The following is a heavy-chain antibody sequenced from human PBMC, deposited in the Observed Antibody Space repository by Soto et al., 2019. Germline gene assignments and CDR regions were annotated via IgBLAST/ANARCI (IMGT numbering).Heavy chain of an antibody. CDR2: IYYSGST. CDR1: GGSISSSSYY. Sequence: SETLSLTCTVSGGSISSSSYYWGWIRQPPGKGLEWIGSIYYSGSTYYNPSLKSRVTISVDTSKNQFSLKLSSVTAADTVVYYCARQCSGGSCYSYQFDYWGQGTLVTVSS. D-gene: IGHD2-15*01. V-gene: IGHV4-39*01. CDR3: ARQCSGGSCYSYQFDY. J-gene: IGHJ4*02.